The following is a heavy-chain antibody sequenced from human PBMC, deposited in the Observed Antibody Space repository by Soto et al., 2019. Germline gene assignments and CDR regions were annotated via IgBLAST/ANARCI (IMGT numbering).Heavy chain of an antibody. CDR2: ISGYNGNT. Sequence: QVQLVQTRGEVKKPGASVKVSCKTSGYRFTTYGISWVRQAPGQELVWMGWISGYNGNTNYAQKLKGRLTMTTDTSTSTAYTELRSLTSDDTAVYYCAREGPAPYYYYGMDVWGQGSTVTVSS. CDR1: GYRFTTYG. J-gene: IGHJ6*02. CDR3: AREGPAPYYYYGMDV. V-gene: IGHV1-18*01.